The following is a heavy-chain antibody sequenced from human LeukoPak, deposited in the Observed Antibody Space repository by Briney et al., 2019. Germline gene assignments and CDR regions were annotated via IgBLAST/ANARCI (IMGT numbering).Heavy chain of an antibody. D-gene: IGHD2-15*01. CDR3: ANRYCSGGSCYLDY. Sequence: GGSLRLSCAASGFTFSSYAMTWVRQAPGKGLEWVSLISGSIGSTYYADSVKGRFTISRDNSKNTLYLQMNSLRAEDTAVYYCANRYCSGGSCYLDYWGQGTLVTVSS. J-gene: IGHJ4*02. CDR1: GFTFSSYA. V-gene: IGHV3-23*01. CDR2: ISGSIGST.